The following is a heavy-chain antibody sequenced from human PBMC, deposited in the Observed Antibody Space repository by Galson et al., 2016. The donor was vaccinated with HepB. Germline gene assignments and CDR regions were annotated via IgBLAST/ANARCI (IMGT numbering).Heavy chain of an antibody. D-gene: IGHD2-21*01. CDR1: GYTFTTSG. CDR2: ISTYSGNT. J-gene: IGHJ5*02. Sequence: YKASGYTFTTSGIRWVRQAPGQGLEWMGWISTYSGNTKYAQKFQGELTLTTDSSTTTAYMELRSLRLDDTALYYCARDVPYRFDPWGQGTLVTVSS. V-gene: IGHV1-18*01. CDR3: ARDVPYRFDP.